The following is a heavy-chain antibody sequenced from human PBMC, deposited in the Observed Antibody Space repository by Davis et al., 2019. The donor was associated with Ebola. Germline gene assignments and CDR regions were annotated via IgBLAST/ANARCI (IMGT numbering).Heavy chain of an antibody. Sequence: AASVKVSCKVSGYTLSELSIHWVRQAPGQGLEWMGRINTNSGGTNYAQKFQGRVTMTRDTSISTAYMELSRLRSDDTAVYYCARGVGVLVLMVYAIDYWGQGTLVTVSS. D-gene: IGHD2-8*01. CDR2: INTNSGGT. CDR1: GYTLSELS. J-gene: IGHJ4*02. V-gene: IGHV1-2*06. CDR3: ARGVGVLVLMVYAIDY.